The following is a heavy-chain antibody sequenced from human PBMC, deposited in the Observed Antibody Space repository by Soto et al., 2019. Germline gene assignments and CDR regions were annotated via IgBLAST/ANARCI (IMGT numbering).Heavy chain of an antibody. CDR3: TLSYGDSYYYYYGMDV. CDR1: GYSFTSYW. J-gene: IGHJ6*02. D-gene: IGHD4-17*01. Sequence: GASLKISCKGSGYSFTSYWIGWVRQMPGKGLEWMGVIHPGDSDTIYSPSFQGQVTISADKSISTAYLQWSSLKASDTAMYYCTLSYGDSYYYYYGMDVRGQGTTVTV. V-gene: IGHV5-51*01. CDR2: IHPGDSDT.